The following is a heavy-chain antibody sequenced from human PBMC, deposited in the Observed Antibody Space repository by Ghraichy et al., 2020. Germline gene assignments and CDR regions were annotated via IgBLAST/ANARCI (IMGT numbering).Heavy chain of an antibody. V-gene: IGHV3-49*04. J-gene: IGHJ4*02. CDR1: GFTFGDYA. CDR2: IRGKAYGATT. Sequence: GGSPRLSCTASGFTFGDYAMSWVRQAPGKGLEWVGFIRGKAYGATTEHAASVKGRFTISRDDSKNIAYLQMNSLKTEDTAVYYCTRDCSSTSCHSNWGQGTLVTVSS. CDR3: TRDCSSTSCHSN. D-gene: IGHD2-2*01.